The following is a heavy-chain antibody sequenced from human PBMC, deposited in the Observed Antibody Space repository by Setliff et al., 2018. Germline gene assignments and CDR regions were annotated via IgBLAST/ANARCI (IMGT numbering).Heavy chain of an antibody. D-gene: IGHD4-17*01. J-gene: IGHJ5*02. V-gene: IGHV1-2*02. CDR2: INPNSGGT. CDR1: GYTFTGYF. CDR3: ARSRLYGGWFDP. Sequence: ASVKVSCKASGYTFTGYFIHWVRQAPGQGLEWMGWINPNSGGTNYAQKFQGRVTMTRDTSSSTAYMELSRLRSDDTAVYSCARSRLYGGWFDPWGQGTLVTVS.